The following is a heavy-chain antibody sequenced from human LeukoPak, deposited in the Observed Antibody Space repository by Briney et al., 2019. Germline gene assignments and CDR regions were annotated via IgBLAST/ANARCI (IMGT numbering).Heavy chain of an antibody. D-gene: IGHD3-10*01. CDR1: GGSISSSSYY. CDR2: IYYSGST. CDR3: AGSYYYGSGSYGRFDY. Sequence: PSETLSLTCTVSGGSISSSSYYWGWIRQPPGKGLEWIGSIYYSGSTYYNPSLKSRVTISVDTSKNQFSLKLSSVTAADTAVYYCAGSYYYGSGSYGRFDYWGQGTLVTVSS. J-gene: IGHJ4*02. V-gene: IGHV4-39*01.